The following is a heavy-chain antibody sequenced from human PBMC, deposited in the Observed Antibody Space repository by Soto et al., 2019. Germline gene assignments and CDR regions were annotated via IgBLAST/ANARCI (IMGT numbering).Heavy chain of an antibody. V-gene: IGHV4-39*01. CDR3: ASHGSRIAARPGRGVRYYYYMDV. CDR2: IYYSGST. Sequence: SETLSLTCTVSGGSISSSSYYWGWIRQPPGKGLEWIGSIYYSGSTYYNPSLKSRVTISVDTSKNQFSLKLSSVTAADTAVYYCASHGSRIAARPGRGVRYYYYMDVWGKGTTVTVSS. D-gene: IGHD6-6*01. CDR1: GGSISSSSYY. J-gene: IGHJ6*03.